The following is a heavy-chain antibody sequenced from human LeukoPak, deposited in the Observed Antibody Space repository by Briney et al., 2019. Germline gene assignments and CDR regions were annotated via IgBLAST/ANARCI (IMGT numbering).Heavy chain of an antibody. CDR1: GYTLTELS. CDR2: FYPEDGET. CDR3: ATVVIAVAGNHYFDY. V-gene: IGHV1-24*01. D-gene: IGHD6-19*01. J-gene: IGHJ4*02. Sequence: ASVKVSCKVSGYTLTELSMHWVRQAPGKGLEWMGGFYPEDGETIYAQKFQGRVTMTEGTSTDTAYMELSRLRSEDTAVYYCATVVIAVAGNHYFDYWGQGTLVTVSS.